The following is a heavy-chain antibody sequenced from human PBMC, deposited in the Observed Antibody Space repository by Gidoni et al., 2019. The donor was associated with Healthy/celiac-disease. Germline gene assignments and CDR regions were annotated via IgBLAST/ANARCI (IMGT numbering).Heavy chain of an antibody. V-gene: IGHV4-59*01. CDR2: TYYSGST. CDR3: ARALGYCTGGVCSYYYGMDV. CDR1: GVSISSYY. D-gene: IGHD2-8*02. J-gene: IGHJ6*04. Sequence: QVQLQESGPVLVKPSETLSLNCTVSGVSISSYYCSWIRQPPGKGLEWIGYTYYSGSTNYNPSLKSRVTISVDTSKNQFSLKLSSVTAADTAVYYCARALGYCTGGVCSYYYGMDVWGKGTTVTVSS.